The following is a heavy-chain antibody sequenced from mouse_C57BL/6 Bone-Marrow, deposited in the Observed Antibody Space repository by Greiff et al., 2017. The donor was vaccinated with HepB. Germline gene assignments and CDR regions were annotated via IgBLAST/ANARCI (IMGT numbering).Heavy chain of an antibody. Sequence: QVQLQQPGAELVMPGASVKLSCKASGYTFTSYWMHWVKQRPGQGLEWIGEIDPSDSYTNYNQKFKGKSTLTVEKSSSTAYMQLSSLTSEDSAVYYCARRDGYYSFAYWGQGTLVTVSA. CDR1: GYTFTSYW. CDR3: ARRDGYYSFAY. D-gene: IGHD2-3*01. V-gene: IGHV1-69*01. J-gene: IGHJ3*01. CDR2: IDPSDSYT.